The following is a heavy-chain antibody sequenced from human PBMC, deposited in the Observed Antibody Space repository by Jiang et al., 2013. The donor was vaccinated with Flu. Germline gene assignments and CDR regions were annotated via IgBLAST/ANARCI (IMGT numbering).Heavy chain of an antibody. Sequence: KPSETLSLTCTVSGGSISSHYWSWIRQPPGKGLEWIGYIYYIGSTNYNPSLKSRVTISVDTSKNQFSLKLSSVTAADTAVYYCARVRGSSSVYYYYYMDVWGKGTTVTVSS. V-gene: IGHV4-59*11. CDR3: ARVRGSSSVYYYYYMDV. J-gene: IGHJ6*03. CDR1: GGSISSHY. CDR2: IYYIGST. D-gene: IGHD6-6*01.